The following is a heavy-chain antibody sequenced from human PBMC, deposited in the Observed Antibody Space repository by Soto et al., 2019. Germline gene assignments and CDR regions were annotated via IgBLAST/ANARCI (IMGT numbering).Heavy chain of an antibody. CDR2: IYYSGST. D-gene: IGHD6-19*01. Sequence: ASETLSLTCTVSGGSISSSSYYWGWIRQPPGKGLEWIGSIYYSGSTYYNPSLKSRVTISVDTSKNQFSLKLSSVTAADTAVYYCARHLEGYSSGWTPFDYWGQGTLVTVSS. CDR3: ARHLEGYSSGWTPFDY. V-gene: IGHV4-39*01. J-gene: IGHJ4*02. CDR1: GGSISSSSYY.